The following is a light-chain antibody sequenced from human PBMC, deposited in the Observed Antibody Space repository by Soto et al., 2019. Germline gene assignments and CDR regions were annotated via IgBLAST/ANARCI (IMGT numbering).Light chain of an antibody. Sequence: DIQMTQSPSSLSASVGDRVTITCRASQSISSYLNWYQQKPGKAPKLLIYAASSLQSGVPSRFSGSGSGTDFTLTISRLEPEDFAVYYCQQYGSSEGTFGQGTKVDIK. CDR1: QSISSY. J-gene: IGKJ1*01. CDR2: AAS. CDR3: QQYGSSEGT. V-gene: IGKV1-39*01.